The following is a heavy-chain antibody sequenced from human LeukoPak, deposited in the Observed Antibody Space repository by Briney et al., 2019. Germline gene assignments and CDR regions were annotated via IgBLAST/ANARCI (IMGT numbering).Heavy chain of an antibody. D-gene: IGHD6-19*01. J-gene: IGHJ4*02. CDR1: GGSISSYY. CDR3: AREMRQWLDGWYFDY. CDR2: IYYSGTT. V-gene: IGHV4-59*12. Sequence: SETLSPTCTVSGGSISSYYWNWIRQPPGKGLEWSGYIYYSGTTNYNPSLKSRVSMSVDTSKNQFSLKLSSVTAADTAVYYCAREMRQWLDGWYFDYWGQGTLVTVSS.